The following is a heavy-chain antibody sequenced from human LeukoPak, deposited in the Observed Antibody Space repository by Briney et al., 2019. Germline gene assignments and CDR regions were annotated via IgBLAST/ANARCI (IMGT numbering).Heavy chain of an antibody. J-gene: IGHJ4*02. CDR1: GGSISSGDCY. V-gene: IGHV4-30-4*01. CDR2: IYYSGST. CDR3: ARVLYTLNYYDSSGYPYYFDY. Sequence: PSQTLSLTCTVSGGSISSGDCYWSWIRQPPGKGLEWIGYIYYSGSTYYNPSLKSRVTISVDTSKNQFSLKLSSVTAADTAVYYCARVLYTLNYYDSSGYPYYFDYWGQGTLVTVSS. D-gene: IGHD3-22*01.